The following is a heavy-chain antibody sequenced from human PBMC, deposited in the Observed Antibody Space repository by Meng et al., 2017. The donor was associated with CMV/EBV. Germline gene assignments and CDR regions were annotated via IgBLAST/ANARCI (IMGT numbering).Heavy chain of an antibody. Sequence: GESLKISRAASGFTFSSYWMSWVRQAPGKGREWVANIKQDGSEKYYVDSVKGRFTISRDNAKNSLYLQMNSLRAEDTAVYYCARAGTIYCSSTSCYTGFWSGNYYYGMDVWGQGTTVTVSS. CDR2: IKQDGSEK. CDR3: ARAGTIYCSSTSCYTGFWSGNYYYGMDV. V-gene: IGHV3-7*04. D-gene: IGHD2-2*02. CDR1: GFTFSSYW. J-gene: IGHJ6*02.